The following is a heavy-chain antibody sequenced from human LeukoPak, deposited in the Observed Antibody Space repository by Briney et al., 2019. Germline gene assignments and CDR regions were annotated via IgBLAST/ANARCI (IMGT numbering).Heavy chain of an antibody. Sequence: KPSETLSLTCTVSGGSISSYYWSWIRQPPGKGLEWIGYIYYSGSTNYNPSLKSRVTISVDTSKNQFSLKLSSVTAADTAVYYCARVVSGLQEGTTLALGGTNYYYYGMDVWGQGTTVTVSS. CDR3: ARVVSGLQEGTTLALGGTNYYYYGMDV. V-gene: IGHV4-59*01. D-gene: IGHD1-7*01. J-gene: IGHJ6*02. CDR2: IYYSGST. CDR1: GGSISSYY.